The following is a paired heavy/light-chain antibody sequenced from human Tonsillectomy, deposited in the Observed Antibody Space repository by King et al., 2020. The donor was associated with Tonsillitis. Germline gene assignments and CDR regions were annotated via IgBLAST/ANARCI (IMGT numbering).Light chain of an antibody. CDR1: TGAVTSGHY. V-gene: IGLV7-46*01. CDR2: DTD. Sequence: QAVVTQEPSLTVSPGGTVTLTCGSSTGAVTSGHYPFWFQQRPGQAPRTLIYDTDAKESWTPARFSGSLLGGKAALTLSGAQPEDEAQYHCLLSYSAGRPVFGGGTKLTVL. J-gene: IGLJ3*02. CDR3: LLSYSAGRPV.
Heavy chain of an antibody. D-gene: IGHD4-17*01. V-gene: IGHV3-23*04. Sequence: EVQLVESGGGLEQPGGALRLSCAASGFTFNRYGMAWVRQAPGKGLEWVSAISGTGDSTYYGDSVKGRFTISRDNSKNTVYLQMNSLRPEDTAVYYCAKDRWARETTVVTPGDWGQGTLITVSS. J-gene: IGHJ4*02. CDR1: GFTFNRYG. CDR3: AKDRWARETTVVTPGD. CDR2: ISGTGDST.